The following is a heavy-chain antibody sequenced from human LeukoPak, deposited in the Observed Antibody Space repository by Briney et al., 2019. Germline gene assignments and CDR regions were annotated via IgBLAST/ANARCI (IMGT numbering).Heavy chain of an antibody. D-gene: IGHD6-19*01. CDR3: ARHTAYISGWSDY. V-gene: IGHV4-59*08. CDR1: GGSISSYY. J-gene: IGHJ4*02. CDR2: IYYSGTT. Sequence: SETLSLTCTVSGGSISSYYWSWTRQPPGKGLEWIGYIYYSGTTNYNPSLKSRVTISVDTSKNQFSLKLSSVTAADTAVYYCARHTAYISGWSDYWGQGTLVTVSS.